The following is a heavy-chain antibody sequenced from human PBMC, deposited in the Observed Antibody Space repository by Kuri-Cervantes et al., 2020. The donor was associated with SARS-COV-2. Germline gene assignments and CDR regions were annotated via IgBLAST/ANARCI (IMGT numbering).Heavy chain of an antibody. CDR3: ARHPPRDLMPWVD. CDR1: GGSISSSSYY. V-gene: IGHV4-39*01. J-gene: IGHJ4*02. D-gene: IGHD2-2*01. Sequence: GSLRLSCTVSGGSISSSSYYWGWIRQPPGKGLEWIGSIYYSGSTYYNPSLKSRVTISVDTSKNQFSLKPSSVTAADTAVYYCARHPPRDLMPWVDWGQGTLVTVSS. CDR2: IYYSGST.